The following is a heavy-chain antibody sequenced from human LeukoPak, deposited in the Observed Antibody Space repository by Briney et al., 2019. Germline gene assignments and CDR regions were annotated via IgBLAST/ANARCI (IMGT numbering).Heavy chain of an antibody. J-gene: IGHJ6*02. D-gene: IGHD2-2*02. Sequence: SETLSLTCAVYGGSFSGYYWSWIRQPPGKGLEWIGEINHSGSTNYNPSLKSRVTISVDTSKNQFSLKLSSVTAADTAVYYCARSLYGVPRYYYYYGMDVWGQGTTVTVSS. CDR3: ARSLYGVPRYYYYYGMDV. V-gene: IGHV4-34*01. CDR1: GGSFSGYY. CDR2: INHSGST.